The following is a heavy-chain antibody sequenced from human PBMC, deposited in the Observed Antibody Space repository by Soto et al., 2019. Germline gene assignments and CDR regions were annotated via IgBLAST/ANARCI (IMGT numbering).Heavy chain of an antibody. CDR3: ARGGVLRFLEWLSPYYYYGMDV. V-gene: IGHV1-8*01. CDR2: MNPNSGNT. J-gene: IGHJ6*02. CDR1: GYSLTSYD. Sequence: XSVKGACKASGYSLTSYDINWVRQATGQGLEWMGWMNPNSGNTGYAQKFQGRVTMTRNTSISTAYMELSSLRSEDTAVYYCARGGVLRFLEWLSPYYYYGMDVWGQRTTVTVSS. D-gene: IGHD3-3*01.